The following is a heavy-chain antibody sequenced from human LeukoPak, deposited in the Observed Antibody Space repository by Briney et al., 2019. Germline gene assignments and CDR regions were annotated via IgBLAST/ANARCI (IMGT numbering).Heavy chain of an antibody. Sequence: GSLRLSCAASRFTFSSYSMNWIRQPPGKGLEWIGSIYYSGSTYYNPSLKSRVTISVDTSKNQFSLKLSSVTAADTAVYYCARDGKRIHRVRAAAGPVFDYWGQGTLVTVSS. CDR1: RFTFSSYS. CDR3: ARDGKRIHRVRAAAGPVFDY. V-gene: IGHV4-39*07. D-gene: IGHD6-13*01. CDR2: IYYSGST. J-gene: IGHJ4*02.